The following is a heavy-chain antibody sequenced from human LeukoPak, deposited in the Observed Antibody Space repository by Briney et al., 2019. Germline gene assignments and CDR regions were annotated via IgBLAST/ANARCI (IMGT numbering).Heavy chain of an antibody. CDR2: IWYDGSNK. D-gene: IGHD3-10*01. CDR1: GFTFSSYG. Sequence: GGSLRLSCAASGFTFSSYGMHWVRQAPGKGLEWVAVIWYDGSNKYYADSVKGRFTISRDNSKNTLYLQMNSLRAEDTAVYYCARAPGSSXXXXXXXYYGMDVWGQGTX. CDR3: ARAPGSSXXXXXXXYYGMDV. V-gene: IGHV3-33*01. J-gene: IGHJ6*02.